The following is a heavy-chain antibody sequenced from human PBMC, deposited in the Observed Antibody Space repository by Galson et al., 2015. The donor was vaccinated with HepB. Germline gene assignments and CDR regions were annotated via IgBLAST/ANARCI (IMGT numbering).Heavy chain of an antibody. CDR2: ISSSSDTT. J-gene: IGHJ4*02. CDR1: GFTLSDYS. CDR3: ARGDSSKWDFEY. D-gene: IGHD1-26*01. Sequence: SLRLSCAASGFTLSDYSMNWVRQTPGEGLEWVSYISSSSDTTYHADSVKGRFTISRDNANNLLYLQMNSLRDEDTAVYYCARGDSSKWDFEYWGQGTLVTASS. V-gene: IGHV3-48*02.